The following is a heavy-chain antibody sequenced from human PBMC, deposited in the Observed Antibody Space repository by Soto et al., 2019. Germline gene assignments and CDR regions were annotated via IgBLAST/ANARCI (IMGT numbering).Heavy chain of an antibody. CDR3: TTGYRGYCYCEC. CDR1: GFTFRNPW. Sequence: WGSLRLSCAASGFTFRNPWLSWVRQAPGKGLEWVRHIKRTTDGRTTAYAAPVRCRITSSRDDSQKTLYLQMDSVNTEDTDVYFCTTGYRGYCYCECWGQGNMISVSS. J-gene: IGHJ4*02. D-gene: IGHD3-22*01. V-gene: IGHV3-15*01. CDR2: IKRTTDGRTT.